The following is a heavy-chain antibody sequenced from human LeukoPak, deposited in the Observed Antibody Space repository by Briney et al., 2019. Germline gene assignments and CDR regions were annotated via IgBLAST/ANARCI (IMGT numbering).Heavy chain of an antibody. CDR3: ARGNFGYSSSWYYY. V-gene: IGHV1-2*04. CDR1: GYTFTGYY. J-gene: IGHJ4*02. Sequence: VASVKVSCNASGYTFTGYYMHWVRQAPGQGLEWMGWINPNSGGTNYAQKFQGWVTMTRDTSISTAYMELSRLRSDDTAVYYCARGNFGYSSSWYYYWGQGTLVTVSS. CDR2: INPNSGGT. D-gene: IGHD6-13*01.